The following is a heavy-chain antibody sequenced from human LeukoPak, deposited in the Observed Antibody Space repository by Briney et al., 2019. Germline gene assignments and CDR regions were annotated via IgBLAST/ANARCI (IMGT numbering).Heavy chain of an antibody. V-gene: IGHV1-24*01. CDR2: FDPEDAET. CDR1: GYTLTELS. CDR3: ATDGITIFGIINFDS. Sequence: ASVKVSCKVSGYTLTELSMHWVRQAPGKGLEWMGGFDPEDAETIYAQKFQGRVTMTEDTSTDTAYMELNSLTSEDTAVYYCATDGITIFGIINFDSWGQGTLVTVSS. J-gene: IGHJ4*02. D-gene: IGHD3-3*01.